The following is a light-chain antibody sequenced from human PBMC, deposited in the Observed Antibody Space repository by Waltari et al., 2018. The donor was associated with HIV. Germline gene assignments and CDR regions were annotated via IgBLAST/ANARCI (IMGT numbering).Light chain of an antibody. CDR1: SSDFGFYNY. V-gene: IGLV2-14*01. Sequence: QSALTQPASVSGSPGQSITISCSGTSSDFGFYNYVSWYQQVPGKVPNVIIYEVTSRPSGVSDRFSGSRSGNTASLTISGLQPEDEADYYCAAWDDSLNGPVFGGGTKLTVL. CDR2: EVT. CDR3: AAWDDSLNGPV. J-gene: IGLJ3*02.